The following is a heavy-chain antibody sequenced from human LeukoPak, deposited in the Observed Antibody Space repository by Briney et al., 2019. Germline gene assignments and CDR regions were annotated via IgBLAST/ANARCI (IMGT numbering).Heavy chain of an antibody. CDR1: GGSISSSSYY. V-gene: IGHV4-39*01. CDR2: IYYSGST. Sequence: PSETLSLTCTVSGGSISSSSYYWGRIRQPPGKGLEWIGSIYYSGSTYYNPSLKSRVTISVDTSKNQFSLKLSSVTAADTAVYYCATHHYDFWSGYFAFFDYWGQGTLVTVSS. J-gene: IGHJ4*02. D-gene: IGHD3-3*01. CDR3: ATHHYDFWSGYFAFFDY.